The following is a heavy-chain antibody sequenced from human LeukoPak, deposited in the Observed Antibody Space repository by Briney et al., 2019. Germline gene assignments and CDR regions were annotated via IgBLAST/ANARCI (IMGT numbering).Heavy chain of an antibody. CDR3: ARDSFSGSSLDY. CDR2: INWDGGST. V-gene: IGHV3-20*04. Sequence: PGGSLRLSCAASGFTSAEYGMSWVRQAPGKGLEWVSSINWDGGSTAYADSVPGRFTIPRDNAKNSLHLQMKSLRAEDTALYYCARDSFSGSSLDYWGQGTLVTVSS. D-gene: IGHD1-26*01. J-gene: IGHJ4*02. CDR1: GFTSAEYG.